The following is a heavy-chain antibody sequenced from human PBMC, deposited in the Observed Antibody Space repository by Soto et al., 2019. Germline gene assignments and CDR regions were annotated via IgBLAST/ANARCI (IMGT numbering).Heavy chain of an antibody. CDR2: IKPSGGGT. CDR1: GYTFISYY. D-gene: IGHD3-10*01. V-gene: IGHV1-46*03. CDR3: SRWWFGELSERGEGDYYFDH. J-gene: IGHJ4*02. Sequence: ASVKVSCKVFGYTFISYYMHWVRQAPGQGLEWMGIIKPSGGGTTYAQNFHGRVTMTRDTSTSTVYMELSSLRSEDTAVYYCSRWWFGELSERGEGDYYFDHWGQGTQVTVSS.